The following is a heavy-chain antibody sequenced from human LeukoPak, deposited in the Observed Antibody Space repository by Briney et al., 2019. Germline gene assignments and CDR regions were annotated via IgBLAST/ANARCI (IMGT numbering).Heavy chain of an antibody. J-gene: IGHJ4*02. D-gene: IGHD3-3*01. CDR1: GFTFSGHE. Sequence: GGSLRLSCAASGFTFSGHEMNWVRQAPGKGLEWVSYISRSGTIISYADPVKGRFTISRDNAKNSLYLQMNSLRAEDTAVYYCARERDDYYFDYWGQGTLVTVSS. CDR2: ISRSGTII. V-gene: IGHV3-48*03. CDR3: ARERDDYYFDY.